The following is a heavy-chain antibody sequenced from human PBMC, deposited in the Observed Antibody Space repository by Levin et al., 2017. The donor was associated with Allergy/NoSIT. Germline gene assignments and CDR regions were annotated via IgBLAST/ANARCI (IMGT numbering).Heavy chain of an antibody. J-gene: IGHJ6*02. Sequence: GGSLRLSCAASGFTFRNFAMSWVRQAPGKGLEWVSGISDSGCSMYNAESVKGRFTISRDNSKSTLYLQMKSLRAEDTAVYYCAKDLSAVPAANYYCGMDVRGQGTTVTVSS. CDR1: GFTFRNFA. V-gene: IGHV3-23*01. CDR3: AKDLSAVPAANYYCGMDV. D-gene: IGHD2-2*01. CDR2: ISDSGCSM.